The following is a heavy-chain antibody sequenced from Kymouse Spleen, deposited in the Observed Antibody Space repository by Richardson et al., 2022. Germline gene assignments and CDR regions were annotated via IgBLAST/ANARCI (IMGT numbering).Heavy chain of an antibody. CDR3: ARDRDYYGSGSYL*L. CDR2: IYSCGST. Sequence: EVQLVESGGGLIQPGGSLRLSCAASGFTVSSNYMSWVRQAPGKGLEWVSVIYSCGSTYYADSVKGRFTISRDNSKNTLYLQMNSLRAEDTAVYYCARDRDYYGSGSYL*LLGPGNPGHRLL. CDR1: GFTVSSNY. D-gene: IGHD3-10*01. V-gene: IGHV3-66*03. J-gene: IGHJ4*02.